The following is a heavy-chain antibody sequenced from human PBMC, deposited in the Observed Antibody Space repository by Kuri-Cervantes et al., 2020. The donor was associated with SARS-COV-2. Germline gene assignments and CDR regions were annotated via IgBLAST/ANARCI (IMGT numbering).Heavy chain of an antibody. V-gene: IGHV3-21*01. J-gene: IGHJ3*02. Sequence: LSLTCAASGFTFSSYSMNWVRQAPGKGLEWVSSISSSSSYIYYADSVKGRFTISRDNAKNSLYLQMNSLRAEDTAVYYCARGRCSSTSCRVGRGAFDIWGQGTMVTVSS. CDR1: GFTFSSYS. CDR3: ARGRCSSTSCRVGRGAFDI. CDR2: ISSSSSYI. D-gene: IGHD2-2*01.